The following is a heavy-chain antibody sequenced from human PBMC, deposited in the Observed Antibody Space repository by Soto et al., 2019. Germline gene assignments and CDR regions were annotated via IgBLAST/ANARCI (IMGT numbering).Heavy chain of an antibody. CDR3: AREANCSGGSCSSSFWFDP. CDR2: IYYSGNT. V-gene: IGHV4-61*08. Sequence: SETLSLTCTVSGASISSGGYYWSWIRQPPGKGLEWIAYIYYSGNTKYNPSLKDRVTISVDTSKNQFSLKLNSVTAADTAVYYCAREANCSGGSCSSSFWFDPRGQGTLVTVSS. CDR1: GASISSGGYY. J-gene: IGHJ5*02. D-gene: IGHD2-15*01.